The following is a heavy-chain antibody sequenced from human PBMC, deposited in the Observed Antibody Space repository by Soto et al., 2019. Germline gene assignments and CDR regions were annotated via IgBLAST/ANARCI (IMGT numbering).Heavy chain of an antibody. Sequence: GRTPRLSCAASGFTFSGSAMHWVRQASGKGLEWVGRIRSKANSYATAYAASVKGRFTISRDDSKNTAYLQMNSLRGEDTAVYYCATGFFVWCTGGKCPLDACCQGSLLTVCS. CDR1: GFTFSGSA. V-gene: IGHV3-73*01. J-gene: IGHJ5*02. CDR3: ATGFFVWCTGGKCPLDA. D-gene: IGHD2-8*02. CDR2: IRSKANSYAT.